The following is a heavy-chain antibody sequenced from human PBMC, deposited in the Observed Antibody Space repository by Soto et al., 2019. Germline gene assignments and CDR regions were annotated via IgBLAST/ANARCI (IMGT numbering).Heavy chain of an antibody. J-gene: IGHJ4*02. Sequence: LSLTCTVSGGSISSGGYYWSWIRQHPGKGLEWIGYIYYSGSTYYNPSLKSRVTISVDTSKNQFSLKLSSVTAADTAVYYCARIGMVLYYFDYWGQGTLVTVSS. CDR1: GGSISSGGYY. V-gene: IGHV4-31*03. CDR3: ARIGMVLYYFDY. CDR2: IYYSGST. D-gene: IGHD3-10*01.